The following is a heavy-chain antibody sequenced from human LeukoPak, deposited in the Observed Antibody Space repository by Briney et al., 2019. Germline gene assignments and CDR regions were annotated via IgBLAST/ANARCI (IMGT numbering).Heavy chain of an antibody. J-gene: IGHJ4*02. CDR1: GFTFNTYS. Sequence: GGSLRLSCAASGFTFNTYSMNWVRQAPGKGLAWVAVVSADGDNTYYADSVQGRFTISRDNSKNILYLQMNYLRAEDTAIYYCAKPHSSGWFYFDHWGQGTLVTVSS. V-gene: IGHV3-30*18. CDR3: AKPHSSGWFYFDH. D-gene: IGHD6-19*01. CDR2: VSADGDNT.